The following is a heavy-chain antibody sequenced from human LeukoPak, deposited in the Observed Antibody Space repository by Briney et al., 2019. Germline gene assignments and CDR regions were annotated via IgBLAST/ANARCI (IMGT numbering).Heavy chain of an antibody. CDR3: ARAAIGGRGTLFDS. J-gene: IGHJ4*02. V-gene: IGHV3-7*01. CDR2: IDQDGSEK. Sequence: TGGSLRLSCAASEFTFSASWMSWVRQAPGKGLEWVANIDQDGSEKYYVDSVKGRFTISRDNVQNSLYLQMIGLRAEDSAAYYCARAAIGGRGTLFDSWGQGTLVSVSS. D-gene: IGHD1-26*01. CDR1: EFTFSASW.